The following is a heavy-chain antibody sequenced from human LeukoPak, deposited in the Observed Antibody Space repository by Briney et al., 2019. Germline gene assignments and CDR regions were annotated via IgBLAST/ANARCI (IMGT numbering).Heavy chain of an antibody. Sequence: PRGSLRLSCAASGFTASGFTFSTAWMSWVRQAPGQGLEWVGRIKSKTDGGTTDLAAPVKGRFTISRDDSQNTLSLQMTNLKTEDTAVYYCTTDSGNWYFYYYYMDVWGKGATVTVSS. CDR3: TTDSGNWYFYYYYMDV. J-gene: IGHJ6*03. CDR1: GFTFSTAW. D-gene: IGHD6-25*01. CDR2: IKSKTDGGTT. V-gene: IGHV3-15*01.